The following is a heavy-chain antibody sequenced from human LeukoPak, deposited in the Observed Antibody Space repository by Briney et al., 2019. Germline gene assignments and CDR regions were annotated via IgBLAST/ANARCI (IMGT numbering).Heavy chain of an antibody. V-gene: IGHV3-11*03. D-gene: IGHD6-19*01. CDR1: VFIFGHHF. Sequence: GGSVRLSCAGSVFIFGHHFVAGIRQTSAKGPQQIADIVRDSDDKVYVDSVRGRFTISKEKGKNLMYLQMSRLTAEDTAVYYCANNSSDFDAFDIWGQGTMVTVSS. CDR3: ANNSSDFDAFDI. CDR2: IVRDSDDK. J-gene: IGHJ3*02.